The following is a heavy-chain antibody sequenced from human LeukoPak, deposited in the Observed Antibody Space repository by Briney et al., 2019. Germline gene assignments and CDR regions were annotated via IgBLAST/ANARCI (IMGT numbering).Heavy chain of an antibody. Sequence: GGSLRLSCAASGFTFSSYGMHWVRPAPGKGLEWGAFIRYDGSNKYYADSVKGRFTISRDNSKNTLYLQMNSLRAEDTAVYYCARCGDGLLTIFGVAAYYYYMDVWGKGTTVTVSS. CDR2: IRYDGSNK. D-gene: IGHD3-3*01. CDR1: GFTFSSYG. J-gene: IGHJ6*03. CDR3: ARCGDGLLTIFGVAAYYYYMDV. V-gene: IGHV3-30*02.